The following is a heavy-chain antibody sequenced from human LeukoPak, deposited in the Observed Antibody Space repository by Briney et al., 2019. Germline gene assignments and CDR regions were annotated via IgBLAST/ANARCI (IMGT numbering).Heavy chain of an antibody. D-gene: IGHD2-2*01. V-gene: IGHV3-74*01. Sequence: GGSLRLSCAASGFTFSSYWMHWVRQAPGKGLVWVSRINSDGSITTYADSERGRFTISRDNAKSTLYLQMNSLRAEDTAVYYCASSTQISKYADYWGQGALVTVSS. CDR1: GFTFSSYW. J-gene: IGHJ4*02. CDR2: INSDGSIT. CDR3: ASSTQISKYADY.